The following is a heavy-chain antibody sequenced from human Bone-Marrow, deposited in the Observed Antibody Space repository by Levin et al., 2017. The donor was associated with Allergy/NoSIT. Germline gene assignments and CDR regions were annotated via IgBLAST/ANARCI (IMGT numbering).Heavy chain of an antibody. CDR2: ISGSGGST. CDR3: AKAAYQLPSDYYYMDV. Sequence: PGGSLRLSCAASGFTFSSYAMSWVRQAPGKGLEWVSAISGSGGSTYYADSVKGRFTISRDNSKNTLYLQMNSLRAEDTAVYYCAKAAYQLPSDYYYMDVWGKGTTVTVSS. D-gene: IGHD2-2*01. V-gene: IGHV3-23*01. J-gene: IGHJ6*03. CDR1: GFTFSSYA.